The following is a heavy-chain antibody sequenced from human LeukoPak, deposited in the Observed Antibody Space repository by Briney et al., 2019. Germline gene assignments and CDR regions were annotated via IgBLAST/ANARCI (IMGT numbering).Heavy chain of an antibody. CDR2: IKSDGSST. CDR3: ARVGYYDILTGYSTPFDY. Sequence: GGSLRLSCAASGFTFSRYWMHWVRQAPGKGLVWVSRIKSDGSSTRYADSVKGRFTISRDNAKESLYLQMNSLRAEDTAVYYCARVGYYDILTGYSTPFDYWGQGTLVTVSS. D-gene: IGHD3-9*01. CDR1: GFTFSRYW. V-gene: IGHV3-74*01. J-gene: IGHJ4*02.